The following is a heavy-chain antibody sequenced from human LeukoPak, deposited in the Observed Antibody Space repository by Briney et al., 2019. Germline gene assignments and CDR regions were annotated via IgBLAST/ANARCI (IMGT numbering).Heavy chain of an antibody. J-gene: IGHJ3*02. CDR2: FYYSGTT. CDR1: SASIFGNYYH. Sequence: SETLSLTCIVSSASIFGNYYHWGWIRQPPGKGLEWFGTFYYSGTTFYNPSLKSRVTISVDTSKSHFSLRLTSVTATDTAVYYCATANGNAFDIWGPGTLVTVSS. CDR3: ATANGNAFDI. D-gene: IGHD1-26*01. V-gene: IGHV4-39*01.